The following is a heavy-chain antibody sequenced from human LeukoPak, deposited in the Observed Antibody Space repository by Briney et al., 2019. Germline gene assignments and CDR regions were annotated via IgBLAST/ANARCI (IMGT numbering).Heavy chain of an antibody. V-gene: IGHV3-9*01. J-gene: IGHJ1*01. CDR2: INWNGVSK. Sequence: GRSLRLSCAASGFTFDDYAMHWVGQAPGKGLEWVSGINWNGVSKGYADSVKGRFTISRDNAKNSLYLQMNSLRPEDTAVYYCAKRDYYDSSGFSPLFQHWGPGTLVTVSS. CDR3: AKRDYYDSSGFSPLFQH. CDR1: GFTFDDYA. D-gene: IGHD3-22*01.